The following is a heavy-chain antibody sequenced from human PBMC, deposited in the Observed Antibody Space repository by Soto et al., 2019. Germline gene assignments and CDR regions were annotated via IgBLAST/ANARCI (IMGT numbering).Heavy chain of an antibody. CDR1: GVSINSYY. CDR2: ISYAVSA. D-gene: IGHD3-16*01. J-gene: IGHJ4*01. V-gene: IGHV4-59*01. CDR3: ARASGVGLAFVGGFDF. Sequence: LSLTCNVSGVSINSYYWSWIRQPPGRGLECIGYISYAVSANYNPSLKSRVTMSIDTSRNQFSLKLTSVTPADTAVYYCARASGVGLAFVGGFDFWGHGSLVTVSS.